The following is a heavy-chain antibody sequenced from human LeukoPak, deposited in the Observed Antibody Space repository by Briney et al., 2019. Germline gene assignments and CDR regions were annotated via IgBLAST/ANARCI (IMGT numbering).Heavy chain of an antibody. Sequence: PSQTLSLTCALSGGSISSYYSSWIRRRAGKGLECIVGIYTSGSTYYNPSIKSRVTTSVDTSTTQLSMTLSSVTAADTAVYYCERVLSWYCSGGSCAGKNWFDPWGQGTLVTVSS. V-gene: IGHV4-4*07. CDR2: IYTSGST. CDR3: ERVLSWYCSGGSCAGKNWFDP. J-gene: IGHJ5*02. D-gene: IGHD2-15*01. CDR1: GGSISSYY.